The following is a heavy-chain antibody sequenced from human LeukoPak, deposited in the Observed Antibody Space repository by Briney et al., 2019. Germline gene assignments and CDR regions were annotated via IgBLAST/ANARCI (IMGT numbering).Heavy chain of an antibody. CDR1: GFTFSNYW. V-gene: IGHV3-74*01. Sequence: GGSLRLSCAATGFTFSNYWMHWVRKDPGKGLLWVSFINPDGSTTNYADSVKGRFTISRDNAKNALYLQMNSLRAEDTAVYYCAKDLHYGSADYWGQGTLVTVSS. CDR3: AKDLHYGSADY. J-gene: IGHJ4*02. CDR2: INPDGSTT. D-gene: IGHD3-10*01.